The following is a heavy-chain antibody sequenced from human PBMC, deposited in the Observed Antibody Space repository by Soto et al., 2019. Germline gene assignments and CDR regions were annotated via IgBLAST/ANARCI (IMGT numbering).Heavy chain of an antibody. CDR1: GFTFDDYG. CDR3: ARAAESIFHVSYSSGPGYFYY. Sequence: EVQLVESGGGVVRPGGSLRLSCAASGFTFDDYGMSWVRQAPGKGLEWVSGINWNGGSTGYADSVKGRFTISRDNAKNSLYLQMNWLRAEDSALYYWARAAESIFHVSYSSGPGYFYYWGQGALVIVSS. CDR2: INWNGGST. V-gene: IGHV3-20*04. D-gene: IGHD6-19*01. J-gene: IGHJ4*02.